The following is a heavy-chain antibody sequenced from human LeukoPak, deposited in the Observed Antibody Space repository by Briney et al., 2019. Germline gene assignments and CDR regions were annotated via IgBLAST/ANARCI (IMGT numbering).Heavy chain of an antibody. D-gene: IGHD6-19*01. CDR1: GGSISYYY. CDR2: IYYSGST. V-gene: IGHV4-59*12. Sequence: SENLSLTCTVSGGSISYYYWSWIRQPPGKGLEWIGYIYYSGSTNYNPSLKSRVTISVDTSKNQFSLKLSSVTAADTAVYYCAREQWLDYWGQGTLVTVSS. CDR3: AREQWLDY. J-gene: IGHJ4*02.